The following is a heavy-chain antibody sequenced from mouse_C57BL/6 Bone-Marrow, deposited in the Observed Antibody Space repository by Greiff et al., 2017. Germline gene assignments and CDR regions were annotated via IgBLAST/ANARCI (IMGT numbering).Heavy chain of an antibody. D-gene: IGHD3-3*01. CDR3: ASGTLYWYFDV. V-gene: IGHV1-82*01. CDR2: IYPGDGDT. J-gene: IGHJ1*03. Sequence: QVQLQQSGPELVKPGASVKISCKASGYAFSSSWMNWVKQRPGKGLEWIGRIYPGDGDTNYNGKFKGKATLTADKSSSTAYMQLSSLTSEDSAVYFCASGTLYWYFDVWGTGTTVTVSS. CDR1: GYAFSSSW.